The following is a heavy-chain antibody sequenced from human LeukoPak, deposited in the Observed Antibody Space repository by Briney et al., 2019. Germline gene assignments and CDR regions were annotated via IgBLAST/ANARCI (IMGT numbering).Heavy chain of an antibody. V-gene: IGHV1-8*01. J-gene: IGHJ4*02. D-gene: IGHD3-3*01. CDR3: ARMEWWPAREEDFDY. CDR2: MNPNSGNT. CDR1: GYTFTSYD. Sequence: VASVKVSCKASGYTFTSYDINWVRQATGQGLEWMGWMNPNSGNTGYAQKFQGRVTMTRNTFISTAYMEQSSLRSEDTAVYYCARMEWWPAREEDFDYWGQGTLVTVSS.